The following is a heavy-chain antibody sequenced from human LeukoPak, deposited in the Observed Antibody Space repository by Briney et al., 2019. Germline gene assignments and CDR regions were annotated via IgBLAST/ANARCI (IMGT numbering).Heavy chain of an antibody. CDR3: ARARYYYSYDSSGYNNWFDP. J-gene: IGHJ5*02. Sequence: ASVKVSCKASGYTFTSYGISWVRQAPGQGLEWMGWISAYNGNTKYAQKLQGRVTMTTDTSTSTAYMELRSLRSDDTAVYYCARARYYYSYDSSGYNNWFDPWGQGTLVTVSS. V-gene: IGHV1-18*01. CDR1: GYTFTSYG. CDR2: ISAYNGNT. D-gene: IGHD3-22*01.